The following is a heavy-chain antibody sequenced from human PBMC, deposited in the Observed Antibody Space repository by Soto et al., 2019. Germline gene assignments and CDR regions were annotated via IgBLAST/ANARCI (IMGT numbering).Heavy chain of an antibody. CDR3: ARESGNWGLFWYFDL. CDR1: GFTFSSYS. Sequence: EVQLVESGGGLVKPGGSLRLSCAASGFTFSSYSMNWVRQAPGKGLEWVSSISSSSSYIYYADSVKGRFTISRDNAKNSLYLQMNSLRAEDTAVYYCARESGNWGLFWYFDLWGRGTLVTVSS. V-gene: IGHV3-21*01. CDR2: ISSSSSYI. J-gene: IGHJ2*01. D-gene: IGHD7-27*01.